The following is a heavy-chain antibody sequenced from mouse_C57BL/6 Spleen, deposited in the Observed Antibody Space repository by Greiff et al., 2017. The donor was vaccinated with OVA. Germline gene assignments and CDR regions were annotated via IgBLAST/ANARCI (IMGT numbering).Heavy chain of an antibody. J-gene: IGHJ3*01. D-gene: IGHD1-1*02. V-gene: IGHV14-4*01. CDR1: GFNIKDDY. CDR2: IDPENGDT. Sequence: VQLQQSGAELVRPGASVKLSCTASGFNIKDDYMHWVKQRPEQGLEWIGWIDPENGDTEYASKFQGKATITADKSSNTAYLQLSSLTSEDTAVYYCTTGGSPAWFAYWGQGTLVTVSA. CDR3: TTGGSPAWFAY.